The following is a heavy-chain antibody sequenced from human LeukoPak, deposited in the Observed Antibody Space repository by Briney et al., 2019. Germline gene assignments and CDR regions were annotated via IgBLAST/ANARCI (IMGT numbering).Heavy chain of an antibody. CDR3: ARSTNHDASGSYYFDS. V-gene: IGHV4-4*09. D-gene: IGHD3-10*01. Sequence: SETLSLTCTVSGASIRSHYWSWIRQPPGKGLEWIGYTASPYHNPSLKSRVTISIDTSKNQISLKLDSVTASDTAVYYCARSTNHDASGSYYFDSWGQGILVTVTS. CDR1: GASIRSHY. CDR2: YTASP. J-gene: IGHJ4*02.